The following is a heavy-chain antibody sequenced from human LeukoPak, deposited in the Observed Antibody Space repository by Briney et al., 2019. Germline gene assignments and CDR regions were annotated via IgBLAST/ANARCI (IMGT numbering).Heavy chain of an antibody. CDR1: GFTFSTYT. Sequence: GGSLRLSCAASGFTFSTYTMNWARQAPGKGLEWISYIRSRDGTVSYADSVKGRFTISTDTAKSSLFLQMNGLSADDTAVYYCVRDHAYAFDIWDQGTMVTVSS. J-gene: IGHJ3*02. CDR3: VRDHAYAFDI. V-gene: IGHV3-48*01. CDR2: IRSRDGTV.